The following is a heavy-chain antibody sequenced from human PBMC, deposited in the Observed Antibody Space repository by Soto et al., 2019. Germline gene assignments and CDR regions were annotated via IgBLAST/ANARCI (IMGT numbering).Heavy chain of an antibody. Sequence: SETLSLTCTVSGGSISSYYWSWIRQPPGKGLEWIGYIYYSGSTNYNPSLKSRVTISVDTSKNQFSLKRSSVTAADTAVYYCARRRPMEGAFDIWGQGTMVTVSS. CDR3: ARRRPMEGAFDI. CDR2: IYYSGST. V-gene: IGHV4-59*08. CDR1: GGSISSYY. J-gene: IGHJ3*02. D-gene: IGHD1-1*01.